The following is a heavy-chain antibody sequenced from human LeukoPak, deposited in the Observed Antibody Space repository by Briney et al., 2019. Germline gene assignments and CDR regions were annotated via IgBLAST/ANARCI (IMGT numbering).Heavy chain of an antibody. CDR2: ISPNSGGT. J-gene: IGHJ4*02. V-gene: IGHV1-2*02. D-gene: IGHD1-26*01. Sequence: ASVKVSCKASGYTFIGYYIHWVRQAAGQGLEWMGWISPNSGGTNYAQKFQGRVTMTRDTSISTAYMELSSLRSDDTAVYFCARVGVEATATFDYWGQGTLDTVSS. CDR3: ARVGVEATATFDY. CDR1: GYTFIGYY.